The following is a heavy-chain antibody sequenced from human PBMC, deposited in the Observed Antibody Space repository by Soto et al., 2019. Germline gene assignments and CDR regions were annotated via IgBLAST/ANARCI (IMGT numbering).Heavy chain of an antibody. D-gene: IGHD1-26*01. V-gene: IGHV5-51*01. CDR2: IYPRDSDT. J-gene: IGHJ6*02. Sequence: GESLKISCKGSGYRFINYWIALVRQNPGKGLEWVGVIYPRDSDTKSSPSFQGQVTISADKSLSTAYLQWSSLKASDTAMYYCAGHSPLSGIGYYDESSGMDVWGQGTTVTVSS. CDR3: AGHSPLSGIGYYDESSGMDV. CDR1: GYRFINYW.